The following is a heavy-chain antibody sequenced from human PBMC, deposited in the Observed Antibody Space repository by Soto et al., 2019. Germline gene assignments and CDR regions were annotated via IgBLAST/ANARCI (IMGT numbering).Heavy chain of an antibody. J-gene: IGHJ5*02. CDR2: INPSGGST. D-gene: IGHD5-12*01. CDR1: GYTFTSYY. Sequence: VASVKVSCKASGYTFTSYYMHWVRQAPGQGLEWMGIINPSGGSTSYAQKFQGRVTMTRDTSTSTVYMELSSLRSEDTAVYYCASTPAWLRWGGLNWFDPWGQGTLVTVSS. CDR3: ASTPAWLRWGGLNWFDP. V-gene: IGHV1-46*03.